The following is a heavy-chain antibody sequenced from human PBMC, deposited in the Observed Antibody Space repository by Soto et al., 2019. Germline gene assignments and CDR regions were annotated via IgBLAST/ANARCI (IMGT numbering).Heavy chain of an antibody. CDR3: DRRLGYYDSSGYHDY. D-gene: IGHD3-22*01. V-gene: IGHV5-10-1*01. Sequence: PGESLKISCKGSGYSFTIYWINWVRQMPGKGLEWMGRIDPSDSYTKYRPSFQGHVTISADKSISNAYLQWSSLKASDTAMYYCDRRLGYYDSSGYHDYWGQGTLVTVSS. CDR1: GYSFTIYW. CDR2: IDPSDSYT. J-gene: IGHJ4*02.